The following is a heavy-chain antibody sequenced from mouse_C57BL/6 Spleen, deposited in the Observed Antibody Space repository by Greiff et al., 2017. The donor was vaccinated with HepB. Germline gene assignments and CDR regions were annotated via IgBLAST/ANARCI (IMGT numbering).Heavy chain of an antibody. CDR3: ARHSSGGSSYYFDY. J-gene: IGHJ2*01. V-gene: IGHV5-6*01. CDR1: GFTFSSYG. CDR2: ISSGGSYT. Sequence: VQLVESGGDLVKPGGSLKLSCAASGFTFSSYGMSWVRQTPDKRLEWVATISSGGSYTYYPDSVKGRFTISRDNAKNTLYLQMSSLKSEDTAMYYCARHSSGGSSYYFDYWGQGTTLTVSS. D-gene: IGHD1-1*01.